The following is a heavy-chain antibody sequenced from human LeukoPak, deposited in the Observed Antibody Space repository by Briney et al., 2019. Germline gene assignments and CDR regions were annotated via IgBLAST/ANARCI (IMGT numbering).Heavy chain of an antibody. CDR2: INSDGSST. Sequence: PGGSLRLSCAASGFTFSNYWIHWVRQAPGKGLVWVSRINSDGSSTTSAGSVKGRFTISRDNAKNTLYLQMNSLRAEDTAVYYCAKGGATVIDYWGQGTMVTVSS. CDR1: GFTFSNYW. J-gene: IGHJ4*02. D-gene: IGHD4-17*01. V-gene: IGHV3-74*01. CDR3: AKGGATVIDY.